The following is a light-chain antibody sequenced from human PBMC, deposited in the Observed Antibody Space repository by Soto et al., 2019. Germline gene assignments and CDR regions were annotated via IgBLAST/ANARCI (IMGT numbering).Light chain of an antibody. CDR2: EVS. CDR1: SSDVGRYNY. J-gene: IGLJ3*02. Sequence: QSALTQPASVSGSPGQSITISCTGTSSDVGRYNYVSWYQQHPGKAPKLMIYEVSNRPSGVSNRFSASKSGNTASLTISGLQAEDVADYYCTSYTSSTTWVFGGGTKLTVL. CDR3: TSYTSSTTWV. V-gene: IGLV2-14*01.